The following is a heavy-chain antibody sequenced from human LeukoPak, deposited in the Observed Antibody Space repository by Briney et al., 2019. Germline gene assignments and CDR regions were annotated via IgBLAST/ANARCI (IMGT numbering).Heavy chain of an antibody. CDR1: GFTVSTNY. Sequence: GGSLRLSCAASGFTVSTNYMSWVRQAPGKGVEWVAVLYRGGTSYYTDSVKGRFTISRDNSRNTLFLQVNSLRVEDTAVYYCAGGTPGIAAAVDPWGQGTQVTVSS. CDR3: AGGTPGIAAAVDP. V-gene: IGHV3-53*01. CDR2: LYRGGTS. D-gene: IGHD6-13*01. J-gene: IGHJ5*02.